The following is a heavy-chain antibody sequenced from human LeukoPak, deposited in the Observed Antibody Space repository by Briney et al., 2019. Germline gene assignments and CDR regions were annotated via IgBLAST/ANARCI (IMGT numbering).Heavy chain of an antibody. D-gene: IGHD4-11*01. CDR1: GYSIRSGDY. Sequence: TSETLSLTCAVSGYSIRSGDYWGWIRQPPGKGLEWIGEINHSGSTNYNPSLKSRVTISVDTSKNQFSLKLSSVTAADTAVYYCARGDYSNSAGNYYYYMDVWGKGTTVTVSS. V-gene: IGHV4-34*01. CDR3: ARGDYSNSAGNYYYYMDV. CDR2: INHSGST. J-gene: IGHJ6*03.